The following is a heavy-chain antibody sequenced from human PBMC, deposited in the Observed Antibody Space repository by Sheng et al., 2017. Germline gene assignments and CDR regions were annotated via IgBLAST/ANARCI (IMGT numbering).Heavy chain of an antibody. CDR1: GGTFSSYT. Sequence: QVQLVQSGAEVKKPGSSVKVSCKASGGTFSSYTISWVRQAPGQGLEWMGRIIPILGIANYAQKFQGRVTITADKSTSTAYMELSSLRSEDTAVYYCARLIIAAAGTPQDYWGQGTLVTVSS. J-gene: IGHJ4*02. D-gene: IGHD6-13*01. V-gene: IGHV1-69*02. CDR2: IIPILGIA. CDR3: ARLIIAAAGTPQDY.